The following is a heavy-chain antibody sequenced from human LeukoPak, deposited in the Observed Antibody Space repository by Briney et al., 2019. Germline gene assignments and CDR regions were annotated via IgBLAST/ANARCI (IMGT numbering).Heavy chain of an antibody. CDR1: GFSLSTSGVG. J-gene: IGHJ4*02. CDR3: AHSKYSSGIDY. Sequence: SGPTLVNPTQTLTLTCTFSGFSLSTSGVGVGWIRQPPGKALEWLALIYWDDDKRYSPSLKGRLTITKDTSKNQVVLTMTNMDPVDTATYYCAHSKYSSGIDYWGQGTLVTVSS. D-gene: IGHD6-19*01. CDR2: IYWDDDK. V-gene: IGHV2-5*02.